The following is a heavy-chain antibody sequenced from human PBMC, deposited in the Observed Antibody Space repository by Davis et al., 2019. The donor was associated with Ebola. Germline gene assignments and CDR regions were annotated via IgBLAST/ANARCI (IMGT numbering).Heavy chain of an antibody. Sequence: MPSETLSLTCTVSGGSISSGDYYWSWIRQPPGKGLEWIGYIYYSGSTYYNPSLKSRVTISVDTSKNQFSLKLSSVTAADTAVYYCARGVSGFGEMYYYYYGMDVWGKGTTVTVSS. V-gene: IGHV4-30-4*01. CDR3: ARGVSGFGEMYYYYYGMDV. CDR1: GGSISSGDYY. CDR2: IYYSGST. J-gene: IGHJ6*04. D-gene: IGHD3-10*01.